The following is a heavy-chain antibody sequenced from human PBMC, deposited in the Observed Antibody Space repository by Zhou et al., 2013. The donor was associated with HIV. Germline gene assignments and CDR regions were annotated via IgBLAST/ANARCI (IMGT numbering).Heavy chain of an antibody. J-gene: IGHJ4*01. Sequence: QVQLLQSGAEVKEPGASVKVSCKASGYAFISYGINWVRQAPGQGLEWMGWISVYSGNTNYAQKFQGRVTMTTDRSTSTAYMDLRSLGSDDTAVYYCARDEDTSCFHCPPXPSFDYWGQGTLVTVSS. CDR3: ARDEDTSCFHCPPXPSFDY. CDR2: ISVYSGNT. V-gene: IGHV1-18*01. D-gene: IGHD2-2*01. CDR1: GYAFISYG.